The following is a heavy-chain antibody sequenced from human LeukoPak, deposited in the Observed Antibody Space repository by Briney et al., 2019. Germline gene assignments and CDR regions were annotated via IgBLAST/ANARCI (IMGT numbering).Heavy chain of an antibody. Sequence: GGSLRLSCAASGFTFSSYWMSWVRQAPGKGLEWVANIKQDGSEKYYVDSVKGRFTISRDNAKNSLYLQMNSLRAEDTAVYYCARVLTPKGMTTVTPGYYYYGMDVWGQGTTVTVSS. CDR2: IKQDGSEK. CDR3: ARVLTPKGMTTVTPGYYYYGMDV. CDR1: GFTFSSYW. V-gene: IGHV3-7*01. J-gene: IGHJ6*02. D-gene: IGHD4-17*01.